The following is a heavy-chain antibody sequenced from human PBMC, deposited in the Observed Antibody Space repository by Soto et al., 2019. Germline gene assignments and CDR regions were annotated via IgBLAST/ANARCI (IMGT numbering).Heavy chain of an antibody. J-gene: IGHJ6*02. CDR1: GYSFSNTW. Sequence: PGESLKISCKGSGYSFSNTWINWVRQMPGKGLEWMGIIYPGNSETRYSPSFQGQVTISADKSINTAYLQWSSLKASDTATYYCAKEDGSAYYGIDVWGQGTTVTVSS. CDR2: IYPGNSET. CDR3: AKEDGSAYYGIDV. V-gene: IGHV5-51*01. D-gene: IGHD3-10*01.